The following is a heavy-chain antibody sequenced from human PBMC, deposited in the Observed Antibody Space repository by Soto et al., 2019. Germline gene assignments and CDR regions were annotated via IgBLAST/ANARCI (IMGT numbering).Heavy chain of an antibody. Sequence: ASVKVSCKASGYTFTNYDIYWVRQASGQGLEWLGWMNPDSGNIGYGQTFQGRVTMTRNTSIRTAYMELGSLRSDDTAVYYCARSRLDPDSSASWAWGQGTLVTVSS. D-gene: IGHD6-13*01. J-gene: IGHJ1*01. CDR2: MNPDSGNI. V-gene: IGHV1-8*01. CDR3: ARSRLDPDSSASWA. CDR1: GYTFTNYD.